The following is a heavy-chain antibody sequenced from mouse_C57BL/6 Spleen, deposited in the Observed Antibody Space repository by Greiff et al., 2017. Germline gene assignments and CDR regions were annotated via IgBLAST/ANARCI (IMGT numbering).Heavy chain of an antibody. CDR2: ISSGGDYI. V-gene: IGHV5-9-1*02. Sequence: EVKLMESGEGLVKPGGSLKLSCAASGFTFSSYAMSWVRQTPEKRLEWVAYISSGGDYIYYADTVKGRFTISRDNARNTLYLHMSSLKSEDTAMYYCTRGSTTVVPYLDVWGTGTTVTVSS. D-gene: IGHD1-1*01. CDR3: TRGSTTVVPYLDV. J-gene: IGHJ1*03. CDR1: GFTFSSYA.